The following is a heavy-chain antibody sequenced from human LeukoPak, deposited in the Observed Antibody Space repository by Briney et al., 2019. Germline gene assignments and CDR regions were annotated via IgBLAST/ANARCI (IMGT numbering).Heavy chain of an antibody. CDR1: GFTFSSYG. Sequence: GGSLRLSCAASGFTFSSYGMHWVRQAPGKGLEWVAVISYDGSNKYYADSVKGRFTISRDNSKNALYLQMNSLRAEDTAVYYCAKDEGPWGQGTLVTVSS. CDR2: ISYDGSNK. CDR3: AKDEGP. V-gene: IGHV3-30*18. J-gene: IGHJ5*02.